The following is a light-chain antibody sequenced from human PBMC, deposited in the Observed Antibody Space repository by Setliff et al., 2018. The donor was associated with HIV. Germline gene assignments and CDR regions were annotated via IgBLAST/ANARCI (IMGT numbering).Light chain of an antibody. Sequence: QSALTQPASVSGSPGQSITISCTGTSSVVGASNSVSWYQHHPGKAPKVIIYDVSDRPSGVPDRFSGSKSGNTASLTISGLQAEDEADYYCCSYAGSYTSLYVFGTGTKV. V-gene: IGLV2-11*01. CDR2: DVS. CDR1: SSVVGASNS. CDR3: CSYAGSYTSLYV. J-gene: IGLJ1*01.